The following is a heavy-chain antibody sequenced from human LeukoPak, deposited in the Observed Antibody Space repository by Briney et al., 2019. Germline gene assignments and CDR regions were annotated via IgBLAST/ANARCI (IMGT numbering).Heavy chain of an antibody. CDR3: ARDDSSSWYVYYFDY. V-gene: IGHV3-30*02. D-gene: IGHD6-13*01. Sequence: GGPLRLSCAASGFTFSSYGMHWVRQAPGKGLEWVAFIRYDGSNKYYADSVKGRFTISRDNAKNSLYLQMNSLRAEDAAVYYCARDDSSSWYVYYFDYWGQGTLVTVSS. CDR1: GFTFSSYG. J-gene: IGHJ4*02. CDR2: IRYDGSNK.